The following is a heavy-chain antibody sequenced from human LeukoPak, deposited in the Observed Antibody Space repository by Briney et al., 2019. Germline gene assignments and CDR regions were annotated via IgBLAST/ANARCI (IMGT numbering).Heavy chain of an antibody. CDR3: AREHARGGVNY. J-gene: IGHJ4*02. Sequence: SETLSLTCTVSGGSISSYYWSWIRQPAGKGLEWMWRICTNGSTNYNPSLKSRVTMSVDTSKNQFSLRLSSVTAADTAVYYCAREHARGGVNYWGQGTLVTVSS. CDR1: GGSISSYY. V-gene: IGHV4-4*07. CDR2: ICTNGST. D-gene: IGHD3-16*01.